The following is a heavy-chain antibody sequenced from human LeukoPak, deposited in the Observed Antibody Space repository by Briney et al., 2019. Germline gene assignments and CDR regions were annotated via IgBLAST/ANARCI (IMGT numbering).Heavy chain of an antibody. V-gene: IGHV1-8*01. Sequence: ASVKVSCKASGSTFRSYEINWVRHAPGQGLEWVGWIHPNSGKTGYAQKFQGRVTMTRDTSTETAFMELSSLKFDDTAIFYCARGHYGGNRYFDIWGQGTLVTVSS. J-gene: IGHJ4*02. CDR3: ARGHYGGNRYFDI. CDR1: GSTFRSYE. D-gene: IGHD4-23*01. CDR2: IHPNSGKT.